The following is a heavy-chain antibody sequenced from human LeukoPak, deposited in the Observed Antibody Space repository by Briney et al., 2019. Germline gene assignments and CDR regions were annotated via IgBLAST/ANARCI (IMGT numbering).Heavy chain of an antibody. CDR1: GFTFSSYA. CDR2: ISYDGSNK. V-gene: IGHV3-30-3*01. CDR3: ARGGMSDYAFDI. J-gene: IGHJ3*02. Sequence: GGSLRLSCAASGFTFSSYAMHWVRQAPGKGLEWVAVISYDGSNKYYADSVKGRFTISRDNSKNTLYLQMNSLRAEDTAVYYCARGGMSDYAFDIWGQGTMVTVSS. D-gene: IGHD6-13*01.